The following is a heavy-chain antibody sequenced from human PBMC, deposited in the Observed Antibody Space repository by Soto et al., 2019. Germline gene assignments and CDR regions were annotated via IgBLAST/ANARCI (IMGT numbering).Heavy chain of an antibody. CDR2: TYYRSKWYH. CDR3: GRLVGNSWIDY. D-gene: IGHD6-13*01. J-gene: IGHJ4*02. V-gene: IGHV6-1*01. CDR1: GDSVSSNRAT. Sequence: SQTLSLTCAISGDSVSSNRATWNWFRQSPSRGLEWLGRTYYRSKWYHDYAVSLNGRGNINPDTSQKQFSLHLTSVTPEDTAVYYCGRLVGNSWIDYWGQGTLVTVSS.